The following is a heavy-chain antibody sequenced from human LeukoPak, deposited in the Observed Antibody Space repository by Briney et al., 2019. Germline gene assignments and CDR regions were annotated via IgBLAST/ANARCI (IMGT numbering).Heavy chain of an antibody. CDR3: ARIIGIVVELDAFYI. V-gene: IGHV4-30-4*08. J-gene: IGHJ3*02. CDR2: IYYSGST. Sequence: SETLSLTCNVSGGSITNYYWSWIRQPPWKGLEWIGYIYYSGSTYYNPSLKSRVTISVDTSKNQFSLKLSSVTAADTAVYYCARIIGIVVELDAFYIWGQGTMVTVSS. CDR1: GGSITNYY. D-gene: IGHD3-22*01.